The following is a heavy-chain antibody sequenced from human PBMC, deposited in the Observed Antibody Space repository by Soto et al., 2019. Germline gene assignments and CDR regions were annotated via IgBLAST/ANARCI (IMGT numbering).Heavy chain of an antibody. CDR3: ARGEQLGWGSY. V-gene: IGHV1-69*02. Sequence: QVQLVQSGAEVKKPGSSVKVSCKASGGTFSSYTISWVRQAPGQGLEWMGRIIPILGIANYAPKFQGRVTITAEKSTRTAYMELSSLRSEDTAVYECARGEQLGWGSYWGQGTLVTVSS. J-gene: IGHJ4*02. CDR2: IIPILGIA. D-gene: IGHD6-6*01. CDR1: GGTFSSYT.